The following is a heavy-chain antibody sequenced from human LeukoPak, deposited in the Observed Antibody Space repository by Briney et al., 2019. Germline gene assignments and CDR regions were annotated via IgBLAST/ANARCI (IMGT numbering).Heavy chain of an antibody. J-gene: IGHJ4*02. Sequence: GGSLRLSCAASGFTVSSNYMSWVRQAPGKGLEWVSVVSGSGDNTNYADSVKGRFTISRDNSKNTLFLQMNSLRTEDTAVYFYARWGNDYSQFDSWGQGTLVTVS. CDR2: SGSGDNT. CDR1: GFTVSSNY. D-gene: IGHD4-11*01. CDR3: ARWGNDYSQFDS. V-gene: IGHV3-53*01.